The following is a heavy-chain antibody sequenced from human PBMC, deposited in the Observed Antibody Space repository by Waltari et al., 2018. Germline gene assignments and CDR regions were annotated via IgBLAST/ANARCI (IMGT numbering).Heavy chain of an antibody. CDR1: GDSMSSTHL. Sequence: QLQLQQSGPGLVRPSGTLSLNCEVSGDSMSSTHLWNWVRQSPGKGLEWIGQVNTSGKTNYNPSFAGRVTVSVDTSTNQFSLKLTSATAADTAVYYCGRDRGRGLYLDSWGQGTLVTVSP. CDR3: GRDRGRGLYLDS. CDR2: VNTSGKT. V-gene: IGHV4-4*02. D-gene: IGHD2-15*01. J-gene: IGHJ4*02.